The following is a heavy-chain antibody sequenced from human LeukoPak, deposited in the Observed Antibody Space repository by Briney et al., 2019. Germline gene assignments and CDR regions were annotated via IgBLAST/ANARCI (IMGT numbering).Heavy chain of an antibody. CDR1: GDSVSSNSAA. CDR3: ARSGGYSGYDTGYYYMDV. CDR2: TYYRSKWYN. V-gene: IGHV6-1*01. Sequence: SQTLSLTCAISGDSVSSNSAAWNWIRQSPSRGLEWLGRTYYRSKWYNDYAVSVKSRITINPDTSKNQFSLQLNSVTPEDTAVYYCARSGGYSGYDTGYYYMDVWGKGTTVNVSS. D-gene: IGHD5-12*01. J-gene: IGHJ6*03.